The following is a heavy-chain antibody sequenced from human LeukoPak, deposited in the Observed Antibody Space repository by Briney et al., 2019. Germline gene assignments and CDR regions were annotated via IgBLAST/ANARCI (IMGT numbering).Heavy chain of an antibody. CDR1: GFAFSDYY. CDR3: ARSQGQQLVLNY. V-gene: IGHV3-11*01. D-gene: IGHD6-13*01. Sequence: GGSLRLSYAASGFAFSDYYMSWIRQAPGKGLEWVSYISSSGSTIYYADSVKGRFTISRDNAKNSLYLQMNSLRAEDTAVYYCARSQGQQLVLNYWGQGTLVTVSS. CDR2: ISSSGSTI. J-gene: IGHJ4*02.